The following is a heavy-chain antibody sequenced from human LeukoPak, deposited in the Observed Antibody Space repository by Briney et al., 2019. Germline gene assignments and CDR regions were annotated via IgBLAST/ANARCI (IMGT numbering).Heavy chain of an antibody. Sequence: SETLSLTCTVSGGSISSYYWSWIRQPPGKGLEWIGYIYYSGSTNYNPSLKSRVTISVDTSKNQFSLKLSSVTAADTAVYYCARWIYGSGSYYWFDPWGQGTLVTVSS. J-gene: IGHJ5*02. D-gene: IGHD3-10*01. CDR3: ARWIYGSGSYYWFDP. CDR1: GGSISSYY. V-gene: IGHV4-59*01. CDR2: IYYSGST.